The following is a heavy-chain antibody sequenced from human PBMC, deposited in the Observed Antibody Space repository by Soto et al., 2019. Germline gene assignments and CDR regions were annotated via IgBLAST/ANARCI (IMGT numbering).Heavy chain of an antibody. D-gene: IGHD2-21*01. V-gene: IGHV1-8*01. Sequence: QVQLVQSGAEVKKPGASVKVSCKASGYTFTSYDINWVRQATGLGLEWMGWVNPNSGNTGYAQKFQGRVTMTRNTSINTAYMVLDNLRSEDTAVYYCARAEGLDWGQGTLVTVSS. CDR1: GYTFTSYD. CDR2: VNPNSGNT. CDR3: ARAEGLD. J-gene: IGHJ4*02.